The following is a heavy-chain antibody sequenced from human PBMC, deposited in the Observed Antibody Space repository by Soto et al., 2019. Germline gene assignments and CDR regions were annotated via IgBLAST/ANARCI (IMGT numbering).Heavy chain of an antibody. V-gene: IGHV7-4-1*01. CDR1: GYTFTSYA. D-gene: IGHD6-13*01. CDR2: INTNTGNP. CDR3: ARDRRLQQLVTHNWFDP. J-gene: IGHJ5*02. Sequence: QVQLVQSGSELKKPGASVKVSCKASGYTFTSYAMNWVRQAPGEGLEWMGWINTNTGNPTYAQGFTGRFVFSLDTSVSTAYLQICSLKAEDTAVYYCARDRRLQQLVTHNWFDPWGQGTLVTVSS.